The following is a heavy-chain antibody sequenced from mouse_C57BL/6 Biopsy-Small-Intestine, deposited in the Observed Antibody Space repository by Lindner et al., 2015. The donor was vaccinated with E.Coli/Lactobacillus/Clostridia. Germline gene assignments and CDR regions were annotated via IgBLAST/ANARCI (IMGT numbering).Heavy chain of an antibody. Sequence: VQLQESGPELVKPGASVKMSCKASGYTFTDYYMHWVKQSHGKSLEWIGYIYPGNGGNGYNQKFKDKATLTVDESSSTAHMELRSLTSEDSAVYYCTRSLLQFQSYFDYWGQGTTLTVSS. CDR3: TRSLLQFQSYFDY. CDR1: GYTFTDYY. CDR2: IYPGNGGN. D-gene: IGHD2-12*01. J-gene: IGHJ2*01. V-gene: IGHV1-34*01.